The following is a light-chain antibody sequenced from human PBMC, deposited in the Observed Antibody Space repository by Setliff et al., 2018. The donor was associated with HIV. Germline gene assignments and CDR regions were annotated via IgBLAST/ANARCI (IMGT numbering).Light chain of an antibody. J-gene: IGKJ1*01. CDR1: QTLLYSSNNKNH. CDR2: WAS. CDR3: QQYDSSPPT. Sequence: DIVMTQSPDSLAVSLGERATINCKSSQTLLYSSNNKNHLAWYQQKSGQPPKLLIYWASTRVSGVPDRFSGSGSGTDFTLTISGLQTEDVAVYYCQQYDSSPPTFGQGTK. V-gene: IGKV4-1*01.